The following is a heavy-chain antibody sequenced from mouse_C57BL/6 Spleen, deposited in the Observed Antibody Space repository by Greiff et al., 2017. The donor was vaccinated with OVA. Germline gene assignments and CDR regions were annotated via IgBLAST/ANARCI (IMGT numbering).Heavy chain of an antibody. CDR3: ARSTGVYYFDY. Sequence: VQLQQPGAELVRPGSSVKLSCKASGYTFTSYWMHWVKQRPIQGLEWIGNIDPSDSETHYNQKFKDKATLTVDKSSSTAYMQLSSLTSEDSAVYYCARSTGVYYFDYWGQGTTLTVSS. V-gene: IGHV1-52*01. CDR2: IDPSDSET. CDR1: GYTFTSYW. D-gene: IGHD4-1*01. J-gene: IGHJ2*01.